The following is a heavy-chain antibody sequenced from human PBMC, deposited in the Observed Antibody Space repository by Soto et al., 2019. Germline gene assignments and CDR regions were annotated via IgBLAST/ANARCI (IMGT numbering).Heavy chain of an antibody. CDR2: ISYDGSNK. V-gene: IGHV3-30*18. Sequence: PGGSLRLSCAASGFTFSSYGMHWVRQAPGKGLEWVAVISYDGSNKYYADSVKGRFTISRDNSKNTLYLQMNSLRAEDTAVYYCAKMGPGGYFLDYWGQGTLVTVSS. CDR1: GFTFSSYG. J-gene: IGHJ4*02. CDR3: AKMGPGGYFLDY. D-gene: IGHD1-26*01.